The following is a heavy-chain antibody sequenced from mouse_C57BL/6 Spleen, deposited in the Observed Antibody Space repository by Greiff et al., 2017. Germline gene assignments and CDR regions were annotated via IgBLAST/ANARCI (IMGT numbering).Heavy chain of an antibody. CDR1: GYSITSGYY. CDR2: ISYDGSN. V-gene: IGHV3-6*01. CDR3: AKFITTVVSYFDV. Sequence: EVQLQQSGPGLVKPSQSLSLTCSVTGYSITSGYYWNWIRQFPGNKLEWMGYISYDGSNNYNPSLKNRISITRDTSKNQFFLKLNSVTTEDTATYYCAKFITTVVSYFDVWGTGTTVTVSS. D-gene: IGHD1-1*01. J-gene: IGHJ1*03.